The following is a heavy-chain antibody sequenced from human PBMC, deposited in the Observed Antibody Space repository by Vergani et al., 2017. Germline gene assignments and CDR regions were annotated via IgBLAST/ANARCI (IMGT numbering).Heavy chain of an antibody. CDR3: ARSRDYYYYYMDV. CDR1: GFTFSSYA. J-gene: IGHJ6*03. CDR2: ISGSGGST. Sequence: EVQLLESGGGLVQPGGSLRLSCAASGFTFSSYAMSWVRQAPGKGLEWVSAISGSGGSTYYADSVKGRFTISRDNSKNTLYLQMNSLRSEDTAVYYCARSRDYYYYYMDVWGKGTTVTVSS. V-gene: IGHV3-23*01. D-gene: IGHD5-24*01.